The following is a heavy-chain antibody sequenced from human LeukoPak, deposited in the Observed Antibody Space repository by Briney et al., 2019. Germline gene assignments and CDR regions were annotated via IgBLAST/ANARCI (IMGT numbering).Heavy chain of an antibody. V-gene: IGHV4-30-2*01. CDR3: ARGVGSGYDLYDY. CDR2: IYHSGST. CDR1: GGSISSGGYS. D-gene: IGHD5-12*01. Sequence: SETLSLTCAVSGGSISSGGYSWSWLRQPPGKGLEWIGYIYHSGSTYYNPSLKSRVTISVDRSKNQFSLKLSSVTAADTAVYYCARGVGSGYDLYDYWGQGTLVTVSS. J-gene: IGHJ4*02.